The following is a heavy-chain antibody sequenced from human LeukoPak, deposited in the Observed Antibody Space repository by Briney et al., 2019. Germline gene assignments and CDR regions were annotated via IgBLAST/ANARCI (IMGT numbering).Heavy chain of an antibody. J-gene: IGHJ4*02. CDR1: GGSFSGYY. CDR2: INHSGST. D-gene: IGHD3-3*01. Sequence: PSETLSLTCAVYGGSFSGYYWSWIRQPPGKGLEWIGEINHSGSTNYNPSLKSRVTISVDTSKNQFSLKLSSVTAADTAVYYCAKGAITIVGVENFDYWGQGTLVTVSS. V-gene: IGHV4-34*01. CDR3: AKGAITIVGVENFDY.